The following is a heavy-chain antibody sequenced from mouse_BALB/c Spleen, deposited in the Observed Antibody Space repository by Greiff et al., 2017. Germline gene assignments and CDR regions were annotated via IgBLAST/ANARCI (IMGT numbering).Heavy chain of an antibody. Sequence: QVQLQQPGAELVKPGASVKLSCKASGYTFTSYWMHWVKQRPGQGLEWIGEIDPSDSYTNYNQKFKGKATLTVDKSSSTAYMQLSSLTSEDSAVYYGARKPVTAATPAWFAYWGQGTLVTVSA. CDR3: ARKPVTAATPAWFAY. CDR1: GYTFTSYW. D-gene: IGHD1-2*01. CDR2: IDPSDSYT. V-gene: IGHV1-69*02. J-gene: IGHJ3*01.